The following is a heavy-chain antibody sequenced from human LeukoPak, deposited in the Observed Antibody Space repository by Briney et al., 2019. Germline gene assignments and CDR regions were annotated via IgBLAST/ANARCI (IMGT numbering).Heavy chain of an antibody. CDR1: GFNFADHA. CDR3: AKNYASGRGVPYAMDV. Sequence: GGSLRLSCAASGFNFADHAMRWVRQAQGKGLEWVSAISGISGSTTIYADSVKGRFAVSRDNSRNTLFLQMNSLRAEDTAVYYCAKNYASGRGVPYAMDVWGQGTTVTVAS. CDR2: ISGISGSTT. D-gene: IGHD3-10*01. V-gene: IGHV3-23*01. J-gene: IGHJ6*02.